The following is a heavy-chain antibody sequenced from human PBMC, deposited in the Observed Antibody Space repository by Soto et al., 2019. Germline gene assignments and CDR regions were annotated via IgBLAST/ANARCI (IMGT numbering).Heavy chain of an antibody. V-gene: IGHV3-48*02. CDR3: AKEPELGGRLLGTNSFDS. CDR2: ISSSSSTI. Sequence: EVQLVESGGGLVQPGGSLRLSCAASGFTFSSYSMNWVRQAPGKGLEWVSYISSSSSTIYYADSVKGRFTISRDNAKNYLYRQWNSRRDENTAVYYGAKEPELGGRLLGTNSFDSWGRGTLVTSSS. CDR1: GFTFSSYS. J-gene: IGHJ4*02. D-gene: IGHD3-16*01.